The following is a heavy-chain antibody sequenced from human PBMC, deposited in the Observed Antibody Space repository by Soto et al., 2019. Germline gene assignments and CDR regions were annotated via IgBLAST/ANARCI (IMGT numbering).Heavy chain of an antibody. CDR1: GFTFSSYG. Sequence: QVQLVESGGGVVQPGRSLRLSCAASGFTFSSYGMHWVRQAPGKGLEWVAVISYDGSNKYYVDSVKGRFTISRGNSKNTLYLQMNSLRAEDTAVYYCAKDAPHNWNYRIYYYMDVWGKGTTVTVSS. J-gene: IGHJ6*03. CDR2: ISYDGSNK. CDR3: AKDAPHNWNYRIYYYMDV. V-gene: IGHV3-30*18. D-gene: IGHD1-7*01.